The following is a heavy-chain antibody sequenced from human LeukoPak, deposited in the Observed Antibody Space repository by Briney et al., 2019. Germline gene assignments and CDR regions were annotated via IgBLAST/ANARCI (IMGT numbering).Heavy chain of an antibody. J-gene: IGHJ4*02. CDR2: ISAYNGNT. CDR1: GYTFTGYY. CDR3: ARDLVSGTWNYGY. V-gene: IGHV1-18*04. Sequence: GASVKVSCKASGYTFTGYYMHWVRQAPGQGLEWMGWISAYNGNTNYAQKLQGRVTMTTDTSTSTAYMELRSLRSDDTAVYYCARDLVSGTWNYGYWGQGTLVTVSS. D-gene: IGHD1-7*01.